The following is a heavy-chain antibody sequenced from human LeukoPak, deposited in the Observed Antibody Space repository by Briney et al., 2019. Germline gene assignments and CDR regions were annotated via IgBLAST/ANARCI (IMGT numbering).Heavy chain of an antibody. J-gene: IGHJ4*02. CDR3: ARAGVEMATIKAGFDY. CDR2: IIPIFGTA. CDR1: GGTFSSYA. V-gene: IGHV1-69*13. D-gene: IGHD5-24*01. Sequence: SVKVSCKASGGTFSSYAISWVRQAPGQGLEWMGGIIPIFGTANYAQKFQGRVTITAYESTSTAYMELSSLRSEDTAVYYCARAGVEMATIKAGFDYWGQGTLVTVSS.